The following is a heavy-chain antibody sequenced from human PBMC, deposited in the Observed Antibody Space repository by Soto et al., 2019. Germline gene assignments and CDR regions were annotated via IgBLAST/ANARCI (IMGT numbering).Heavy chain of an antibody. CDR2: INAGNGNT. D-gene: IGHD3-22*01. CDR1: GYTFTSYA. V-gene: IGHV1-3*05. J-gene: IGHJ4*02. CDR3: ARGSGYYYWDDY. Sequence: QVQLVQSGAEEKKPGASVKVSCKASGYTFTSYAMHWVRQAPGQRLEWMGWINAGNGNTKYSQKFQGRVTITGATSASTAYMELSSVGSEDTAVYCCARGSGYYYWDDYWGQGTLVTVSS.